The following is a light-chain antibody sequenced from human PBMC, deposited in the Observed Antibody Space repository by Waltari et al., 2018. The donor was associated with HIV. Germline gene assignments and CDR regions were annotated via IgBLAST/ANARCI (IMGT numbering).Light chain of an antibody. Sequence: QSALTQPASVSGSPGQSFTISWTGTSSDVGGYNHVSWYQQHPGTAPKLMIFGVSNRPSRVSSPFSDSKSRNTASLTISELQAEDEADYCGSSYTRSSTLGVFGTGTKVTVL. CDR3: SSYTRSSTLGV. CDR2: GVS. CDR1: SSDVGGYNH. J-gene: IGLJ1*01. V-gene: IGLV2-14*03.